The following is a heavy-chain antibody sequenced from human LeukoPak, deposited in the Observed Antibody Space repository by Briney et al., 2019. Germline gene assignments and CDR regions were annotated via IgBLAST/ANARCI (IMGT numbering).Heavy chain of an antibody. CDR2: ISAYNGNT. V-gene: IGHV1-18*01. J-gene: IGHJ6*02. Sequence: ASVKVSCKASGYTFTSYGISWVRQAPGQGLEWMGWISAYNGNTNYAQKLQGRVTMTTDTSTSTAYMELRSLRSDDTAVYYCARDFDWNDGGDYYYGMDVWGQGTTVTVSS. CDR3: ARDFDWNDGGDYYYGMDV. D-gene: IGHD1-1*01. CDR1: GYTFTSYG.